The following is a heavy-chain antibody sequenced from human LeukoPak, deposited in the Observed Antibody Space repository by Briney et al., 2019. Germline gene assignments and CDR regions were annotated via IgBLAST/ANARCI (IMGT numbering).Heavy chain of an antibody. D-gene: IGHD6-19*01. V-gene: IGHV3-30-3*01. CDR2: ISYDGSIK. Sequence: GGSLRLSCAASGFTFSSYAIHWVRQAPGKGLEWEAVISYDGSIKYYADSVKGRFTISRDNSKNTLYLQMSSLRAEDTAVYYCARDLSGWASMYSYFDYWGQGTLVTVSA. CDR3: ARDLSGWASMYSYFDY. CDR1: GFTFSSYA. J-gene: IGHJ4*02.